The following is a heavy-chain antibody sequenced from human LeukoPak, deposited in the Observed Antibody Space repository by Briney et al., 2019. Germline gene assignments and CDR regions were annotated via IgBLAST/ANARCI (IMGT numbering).Heavy chain of an antibody. J-gene: IGHJ6*02. D-gene: IGHD3-3*01. Sequence: XXGXXXEWMGWXRAXNGNTKYTQKLQGRGTITTETYTRTDYMELRSLRSDDTAVYYCARDNYYDFWSGPSFRGMDVWGQGTTVTVSS. V-gene: IGHV1-18*01. CDR2: XRAXNGNT. CDR3: ARDNYYDFWSGPSFRGMDV.